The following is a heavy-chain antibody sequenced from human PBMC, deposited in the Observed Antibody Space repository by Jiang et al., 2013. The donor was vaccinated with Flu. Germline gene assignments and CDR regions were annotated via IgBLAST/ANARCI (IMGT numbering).Heavy chain of an antibody. V-gene: IGHV4-61*02. J-gene: IGHJ5*02. CDR2: IYTSGST. CDR3: ARSLFQNWFDP. CDR1: GGSISSGSYY. D-gene: IGHD3-16*01. Sequence: GSGLVKPSQTLSLTCTVSGGSISSGSYYWSWIRQPAGKGLEWIGRIYTSGSTNYNPSLKSRVTISVDTSKNQFSLKLSSVTAADTAVYYCARSLFQNWFDPWGQGTLVTVSS.